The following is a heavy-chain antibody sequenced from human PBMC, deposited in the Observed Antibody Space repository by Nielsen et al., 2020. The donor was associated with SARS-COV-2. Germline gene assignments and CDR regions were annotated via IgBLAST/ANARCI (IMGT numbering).Heavy chain of an antibody. CDR2: MNPNSGNT. CDR3: ARGEWYSSSWYFQH. J-gene: IGHJ1*01. CDR1: GYTFTSYD. Sequence: ASVKVSCKASGYTFTSYDINWVRQATGQGLEWMGWMNPNSGNTGYAQKFQGRVTMTRNTSISTAYMELSSLRSEDTAVYYCARGEWYSSSWYFQHWGQGTLVTVSS. D-gene: IGHD6-13*01. V-gene: IGHV1-8*01.